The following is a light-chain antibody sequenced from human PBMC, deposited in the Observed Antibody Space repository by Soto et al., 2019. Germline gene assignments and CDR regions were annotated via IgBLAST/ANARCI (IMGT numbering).Light chain of an antibody. CDR1: SSDVGGFDY. J-gene: IGLJ1*01. Sequence: QSVLTQPASVSGSPGQSITISCTGTSSDVGGFDYVSWYQQHPGKAPKFMIYEVTNRPSGVSHRFSGSKSGNTASLTISGLQAEDEADYYCTSYTTTSTYVFGTVTKLTVL. CDR2: EVT. CDR3: TSYTTTSTYV. V-gene: IGLV2-14*01.